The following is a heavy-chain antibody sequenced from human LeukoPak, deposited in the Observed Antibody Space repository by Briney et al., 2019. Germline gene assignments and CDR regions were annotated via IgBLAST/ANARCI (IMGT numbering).Heavy chain of an antibody. D-gene: IGHD6-19*01. CDR2: INAGNGNT. CDR3: ARRDSSGWYVFDY. CDR1: GDTVTSYA. J-gene: IGHJ4*02. Sequence: ASVKVACKASGDTVTSYAMHWVRQAPGQMLEWMGWINAGNGNTKYSQKFQGRVTITRDTSASTAYMELSSLRSEDTAVYYCARRDSSGWYVFDYWGQGTLVTVSS. V-gene: IGHV1-3*01.